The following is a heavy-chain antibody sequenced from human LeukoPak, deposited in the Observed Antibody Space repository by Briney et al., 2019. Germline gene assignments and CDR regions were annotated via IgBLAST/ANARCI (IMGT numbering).Heavy chain of an antibody. CDR1: GYTFTGYY. V-gene: IGHV1-2*02. CDR2: INPNSGGT. J-gene: IGHJ4*02. CDR3: ARDMCVSGGSCFLLSFDY. Sequence: ASVKVSCKASGYTFTGYYMHWVRQAPGQGLEWMGWINPNSGGTNYAQKFQGRVTMTRDTSISTAYMELSRLRSDDTAVYYCARDMCVSGGSCFLLSFDYWGQGTLVTVSS. D-gene: IGHD2-15*01.